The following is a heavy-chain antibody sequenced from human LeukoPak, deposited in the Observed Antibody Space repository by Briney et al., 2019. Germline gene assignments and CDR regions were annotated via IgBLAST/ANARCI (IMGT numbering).Heavy chain of an antibody. Sequence: AGGSLRLSCLGSGFPFRSYDMPWVRQAPGKGPEWVAYIQDEGISKNYGDSVKGRFDISRDNSKNTVYLDMASLTVADTALYYCAKARDSANYYFDSWGHGTLVIVSS. CDR3: AKARDSANYYFDS. CDR1: GFPFRSYD. CDR2: IQDEGISK. J-gene: IGHJ4*01. D-gene: IGHD1-26*01. V-gene: IGHV3-30*02.